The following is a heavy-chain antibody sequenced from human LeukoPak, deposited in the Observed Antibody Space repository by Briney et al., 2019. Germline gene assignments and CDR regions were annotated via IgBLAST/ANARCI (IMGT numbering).Heavy chain of an antibody. CDR2: IHYSGIT. J-gene: IGHJ4*02. V-gene: IGHV4-59*08. CDR1: GASISSYY. Sequence: PSETLSLTCTVSGASISSYYWSWIRQPPGKGLEYIGYIHYSGITYYNPSLKSRVTISVDTSKNQFSLKLSSVTAADTAVYYCARQPKYYYDSSGYYWPPKFDYWGQGTLVTVSS. CDR3: ARQPKYYYDSSGYYWPPKFDY. D-gene: IGHD3-22*01.